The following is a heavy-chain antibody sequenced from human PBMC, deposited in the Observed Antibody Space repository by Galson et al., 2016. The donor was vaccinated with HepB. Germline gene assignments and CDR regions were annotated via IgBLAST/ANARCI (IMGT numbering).Heavy chain of an antibody. CDR3: AREGGGYYDSSGYYLGY. V-gene: IGHV4-59*02. CDR2: ISYSGST. Sequence: ETLSLTCTVSGGSVSTYYWSWIRQPPGKGLEYIGYISYSGSTNYNPSLKSRVAISVDTSKNQFSLKLNSVTAADTAVYYCAREGGGYYDSSGYYLGYWGQGTLVTVSS. CDR1: GGSVSTYY. D-gene: IGHD3-22*01. J-gene: IGHJ4*02.